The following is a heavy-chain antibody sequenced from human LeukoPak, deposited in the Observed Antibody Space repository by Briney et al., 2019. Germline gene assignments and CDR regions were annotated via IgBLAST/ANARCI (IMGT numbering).Heavy chain of an antibody. Sequence: GGSLRLSCAASGFTFSRYSMNWVRQAPGKGLEWVSYISSSGSTIYYADSVKGRFTISRDNAKNSLYLQMNSLRAEDTAVYYCARSLWFGTSGWFDPWGQGTLVTVSS. J-gene: IGHJ5*02. CDR1: GFTFSRYS. V-gene: IGHV3-48*04. D-gene: IGHD3-10*01. CDR3: ARSLWFGTSGWFDP. CDR2: ISSSGSTI.